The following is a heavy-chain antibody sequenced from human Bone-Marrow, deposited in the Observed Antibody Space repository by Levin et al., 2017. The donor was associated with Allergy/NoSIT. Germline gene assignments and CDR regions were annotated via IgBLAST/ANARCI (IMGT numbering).Heavy chain of an antibody. D-gene: IGHD2-15*01. J-gene: IGHJ4*02. V-gene: IGHV3-23*01. CDR1: GFTFSSYA. Sequence: AGGSLRLSCAASGFTFSSYAMSWVRQAPGKGLEWVSAISGSGGSTYYADSVKGRFTISRDNSKNTLYLQMNSLRAEDTAVYYCAKPSYCSGGSCYLTGFDYWGQGTLVTVSS. CDR3: AKPSYCSGGSCYLTGFDY. CDR2: ISGSGGST.